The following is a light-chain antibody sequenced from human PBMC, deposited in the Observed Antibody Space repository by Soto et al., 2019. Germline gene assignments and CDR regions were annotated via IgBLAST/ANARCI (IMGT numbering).Light chain of an antibody. CDR3: QNYNSAPFT. V-gene: IGKV1-27*01. Sequence: DIQMTQSPSTLSASVGDRVMITCRASQGINTYVAWYQQKPGTVPKLLIYAASTLQSGVPSRFSGSGSGTDFTLTISSLQPEEFATYYCQNYNSAPFTFGPGTNVYLK. J-gene: IGKJ3*01. CDR2: AAS. CDR1: QGINTY.